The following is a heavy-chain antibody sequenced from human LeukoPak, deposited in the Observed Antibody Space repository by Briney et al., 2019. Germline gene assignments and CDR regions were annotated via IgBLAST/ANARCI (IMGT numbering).Heavy chain of an antibody. CDR1: GYTFTSYG. Sequence: ASVKVSCKASGYTFTSYGISWVRQAPGQGLEWMGWISAYNGNTNYAQKLQGRVTMTTDTSTSTAYMELRSLRSDDTAVYYCARGPMRGGYLNWFDPWGQGTLVTVSS. J-gene: IGHJ5*02. CDR2: ISAYNGNT. V-gene: IGHV1-18*01. CDR3: ARGPMRGGYLNWFDP. D-gene: IGHD5-12*01.